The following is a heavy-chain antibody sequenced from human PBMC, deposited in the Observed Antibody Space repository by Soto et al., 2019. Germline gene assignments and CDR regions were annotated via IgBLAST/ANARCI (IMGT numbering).Heavy chain of an antibody. Sequence: QVQLQESGPGLVKPSQTLSLTCTVSGGSISSGGYYWSWIRQHPGKGLEWIGYIYYSGSTYYNPYVKSRVTISVDTSKNQSSLKLSSVTAADTAVYYCARVDGDYVWFDPWGQGTLVTVSS. CDR2: IYYSGST. CDR1: GGSISSGGYY. D-gene: IGHD4-17*01. J-gene: IGHJ5*02. V-gene: IGHV4-31*03. CDR3: ARVDGDYVWFDP.